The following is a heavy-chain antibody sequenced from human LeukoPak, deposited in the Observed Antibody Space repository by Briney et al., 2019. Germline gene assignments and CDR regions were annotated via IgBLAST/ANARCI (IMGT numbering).Heavy chain of an antibody. CDR1: GFTFSNYA. Sequence: GGSLGLSCAVSGFTFSNYAMNWIRQAPGKGLEWVSSIDVGSYTYYAGSVKGRFTISRDNAKNLLYLQMNSLRVEDTAVYYCASEGVVGPVAHFDYWGQGALVTVSS. CDR2: IDVGSYT. D-gene: IGHD1-26*01. J-gene: IGHJ4*02. CDR3: ASEGVVGPVAHFDY. V-gene: IGHV3-21*01.